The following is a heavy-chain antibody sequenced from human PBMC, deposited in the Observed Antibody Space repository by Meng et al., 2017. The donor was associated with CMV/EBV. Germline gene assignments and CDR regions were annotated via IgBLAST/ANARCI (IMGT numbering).Heavy chain of an antibody. V-gene: IGHV1-2*02. CDR2: INPNSGGT. D-gene: IGHD6-13*01. CDR3: ESHAGILDY. CDR1: GYPFTGYY. J-gene: IGHJ4*02. Sequence: LEQVEARDEEKTTAASVKVSCKSPGYPFTGYYMHQVRPAPGQGVEWMGWINPNSGGTKYAQKFHGRIKMTTDTSISTADMALSRLSSDATAVYYCESHAGILDYWGQGTLVTVSS.